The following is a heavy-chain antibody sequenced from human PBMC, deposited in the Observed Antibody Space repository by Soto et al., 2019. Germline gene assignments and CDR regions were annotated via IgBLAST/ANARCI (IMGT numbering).Heavy chain of an antibody. V-gene: IGHV4-34*01. CDR1: GGSFSGYY. J-gene: IGHJ4*02. CDR2: INHSGST. D-gene: IGHD6-13*01. Sequence: QVQLQQWGAGLLKPSETLSLTCAVYGGSFSGYYWCWIRQPPGKGLEWIGEINHSGSTNYNPSLKSRVTISVDTYKKQFSLKLSSVTAADTAVYYCARSALIAAAGTPIDYWGQGTLVTVSS. CDR3: ARSALIAAAGTPIDY.